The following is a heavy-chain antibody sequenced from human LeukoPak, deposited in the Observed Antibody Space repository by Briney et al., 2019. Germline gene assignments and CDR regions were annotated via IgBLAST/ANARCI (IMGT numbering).Heavy chain of an antibody. Sequence: GGSLRLSCAASGFTFSSYWMSWVRQAPGKGLEWVANIKQDGSEKYYVDSVKGRFTFSRDNAKSSLSLQMNSLRAEDTAVYFCARDLTDDFWGGYHFDYWGQGILVTVSS. J-gene: IGHJ4*02. V-gene: IGHV3-7*01. D-gene: IGHD3-3*01. CDR3: ARDLTDDFWGGYHFDY. CDR2: IKQDGSEK. CDR1: GFTFSSYW.